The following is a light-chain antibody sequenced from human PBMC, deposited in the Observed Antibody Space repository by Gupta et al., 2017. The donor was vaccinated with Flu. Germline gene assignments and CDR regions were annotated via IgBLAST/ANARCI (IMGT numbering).Light chain of an antibody. J-gene: IGLJ1*01. CDR3: SSFAGNTSV. CDR2: QVN. Sequence: QSALTQPPSASGSPGQSVTISCTGTSSDVGGYDYVSWYQQHPGKTPKVMIYQVNKRPSGVPDRYSGSKAGNSASLTVSGLQAEDEADYYCSSFAGNTSVFGTGTKVTVL. V-gene: IGLV2-8*01. CDR1: SSDVGGYDY.